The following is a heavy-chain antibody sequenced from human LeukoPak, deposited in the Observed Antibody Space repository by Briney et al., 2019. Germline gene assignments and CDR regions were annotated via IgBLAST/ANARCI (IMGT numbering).Heavy chain of an antibody. CDR1: GFIFSSEA. V-gene: IGHV3-23*01. CDR2: ISVSGGST. J-gene: IGHJ6*02. Sequence: GGSLRLSCAASGFIFSSEAMSWVRQAPGKGLEWVSAISVSGGSTYYADSVKGRFTISRDNSKNTLYLQMNSLRAEDAAVYYCAKDPSRPAYYYYGMDVWGQGTTVTVSS. CDR3: AKDPSRPAYYYYGMDV.